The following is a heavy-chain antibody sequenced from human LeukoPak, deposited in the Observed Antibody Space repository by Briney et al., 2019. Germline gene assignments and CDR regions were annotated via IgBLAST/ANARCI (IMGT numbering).Heavy chain of an antibody. Sequence: SETLSLTCTVSGGSISSSSYYWGWIRQPPGKGLEWIGSIYYSGSTYYNGSAYYNPSLKSRVTISVDTSKNQFSLKLSSVTAADTTVYYCARHWVGRPWRNYYDSSGYAFDYWGQGTLVTVSS. CDR3: ARHWVGRPWRNYYDSSGYAFDY. CDR1: GGSISSSSYY. J-gene: IGHJ4*02. D-gene: IGHD3-22*01. V-gene: IGHV4-39*01. CDR2: IYYSGST.